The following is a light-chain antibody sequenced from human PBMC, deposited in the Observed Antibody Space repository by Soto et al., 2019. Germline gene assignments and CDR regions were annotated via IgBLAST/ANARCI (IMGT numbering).Light chain of an antibody. J-gene: IGKJ1*01. CDR3: HQRQSWPRT. V-gene: IGKV3-11*01. CDR2: HTS. Sequence: DIVLTQSPAPLSSSPGERATLSCSASQTVNSRLAWYQQKPGQAPRLLIYHTSNRATGIPARFSGSGSGTDFTLTISSLEPEDIAVYYCHQRQSWPRTLGQGTRWIS. CDR1: QTVNSR.